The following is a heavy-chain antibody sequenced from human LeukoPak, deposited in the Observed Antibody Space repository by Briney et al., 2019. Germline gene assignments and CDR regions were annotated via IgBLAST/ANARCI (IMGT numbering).Heavy chain of an antibody. J-gene: IGHJ4*02. CDR2: IYYSGST. D-gene: IGHD5-12*01. CDR3: ASQYLSGYHFDS. Sequence: SETLSLTCTVSGGSGGSISSTIYYWGWIRQPPGKGLEWIGSIYYSGSTFYNPSLKSRVTMSVDTSKNQFSLKLSSVTAADTAVYYCASQYLSGYHFDSWGQGTLVTVSS. V-gene: IGHV4-39*01. CDR1: GGSGGSISSTIYY.